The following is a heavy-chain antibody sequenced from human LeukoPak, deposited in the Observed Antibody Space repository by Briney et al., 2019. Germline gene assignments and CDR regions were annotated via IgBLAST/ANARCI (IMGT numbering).Heavy chain of an antibody. CDR1: GYTFTGYY. J-gene: IGHJ4*02. CDR2: INPNSGGT. V-gene: IGHV1-2*02. D-gene: IGHD5/OR15-5a*01. CDR3: ARDTSLRFHGGGLGY. Sequence: VASVTVSCKASGYTFTGYYMHWVRQAPGQGLEWMGWINPNSGGTNYAQKFQGRVTMTRDTSISTAYMELSRLRSDDTAVYYCARDTSLRFHGGGLGYWGQGTLVTVSS.